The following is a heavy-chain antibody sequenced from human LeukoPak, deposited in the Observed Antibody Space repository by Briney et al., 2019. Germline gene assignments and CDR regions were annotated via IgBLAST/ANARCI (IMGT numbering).Heavy chain of an antibody. D-gene: IGHD6-13*01. CDR3: ATFSSSMNGVFDY. J-gene: IGHJ4*02. Sequence: ASVKVSCKVSGYTLTELSMHWVRQAPGKGREWMGGFDPEDGETIYAQKFQGRVTMTEDTSTDTAYMELSSLRSEDTAVYYCATFSSSMNGVFDYWGQGTLVTVSS. CDR1: GYTLTELS. CDR2: FDPEDGET. V-gene: IGHV1-24*01.